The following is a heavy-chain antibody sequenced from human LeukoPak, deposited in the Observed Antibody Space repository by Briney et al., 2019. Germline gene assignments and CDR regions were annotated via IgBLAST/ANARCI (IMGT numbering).Heavy chain of an antibody. D-gene: IGHD2-8*01. CDR2: VTYDGSKK. J-gene: IGHJ4*02. CDR1: GFTFRSYG. Sequence: GGSLRLSCAASGFTFRSYGMQWVRQAPGKGLEWVASVTYDGSKKYYVGSVKGRFSISRDNSKNTLYLQMSSLRAEDTAVYYCATLNGPLFEYWGQGTLVTVSS. CDR3: ATLNGPLFEY. V-gene: IGHV3-30*02.